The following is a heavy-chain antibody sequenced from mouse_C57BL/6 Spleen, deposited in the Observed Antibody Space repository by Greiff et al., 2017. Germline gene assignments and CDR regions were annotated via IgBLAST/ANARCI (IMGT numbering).Heavy chain of an antibody. J-gene: IGHJ2*01. V-gene: IGHV5-17*01. CDR3: ARRTTVGSDDY. CDR2: ISSGSSTI. Sequence: EVNVVESGGGLVKPGGSLTLSCAASGFTFSDYGMHWVRQAPEKGLEWVAYISSGSSTIYYADTVEGRFTISRDNAKNTLFLQMTSLRSEDTAMYYCARRTTVGSDDYWGKGATLTVA. D-gene: IGHD1-1*01. CDR1: GFTFSDYG.